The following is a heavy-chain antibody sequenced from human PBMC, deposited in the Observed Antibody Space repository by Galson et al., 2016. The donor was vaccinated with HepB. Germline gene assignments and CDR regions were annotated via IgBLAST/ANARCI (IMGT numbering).Heavy chain of an antibody. D-gene: IGHD4-17*01. V-gene: IGHV3-7*01. CDR3: ARGSPVTGVA. CDR2: INEDGSGK. CDR1: GFNFGIYW. J-gene: IGHJ5*02. Sequence: SLRLSCAASGFNFGIYWVTWVRQAPGMGPEWVATINEDGSGKYYVDSVRGRFTVSRDNAKNSLYLQMNSLRADDTAVYYCARGSPVTGVAWGQGTLVTVSS.